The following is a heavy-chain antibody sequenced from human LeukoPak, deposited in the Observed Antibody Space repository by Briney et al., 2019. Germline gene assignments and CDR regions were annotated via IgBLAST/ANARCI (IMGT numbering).Heavy chain of an antibody. Sequence: PGGSLRLSCAASGFTVSSSNYMNWVRQAPGKGLEWVSGIYTGGTTYYTDSVKGRFTISRDNPNNTLYLQMHSLRAEDTAVYYCAREISRFGIWGRGTLVTVSS. CDR2: IYTGGTT. CDR3: AREISRFGI. CDR1: GFTVSSSNY. V-gene: IGHV3-66*01. D-gene: IGHD3-16*01. J-gene: IGHJ4*02.